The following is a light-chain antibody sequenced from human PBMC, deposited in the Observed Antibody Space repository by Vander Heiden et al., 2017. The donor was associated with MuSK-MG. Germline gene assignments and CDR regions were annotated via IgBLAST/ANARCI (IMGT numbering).Light chain of an antibody. CDR3: KQHNKSPCT. CDR2: WGS. V-gene: IGKV2-28*01. Sequence: IVLTQSPLSLPVTPGEPASIPCRSSQNLLHTNGYNYLDWYLQKPGQAPKLLIYWGSTRASGVPDRFSGSGSGTEFTLNISSVEAEDFGVYYCKQHNKSPCTFGRGTKVEIK. J-gene: IGKJ4*02. CDR1: QNLLHTNGYNY.